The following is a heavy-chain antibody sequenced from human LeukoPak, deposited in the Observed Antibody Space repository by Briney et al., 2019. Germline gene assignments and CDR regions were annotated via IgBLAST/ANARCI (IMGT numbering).Heavy chain of an antibody. D-gene: IGHD1-20*01. CDR3: ARDRGMYNWNDRSGWFDP. Sequence: PGGSLRLSCAASGFTFSNYTMNWVRQAPGKGLEWVSSISSGSSYIYYADSLKGRFTISRDNAKNSLFLQMNSLRAEDTAVYYCARDRGMYNWNDRSGWFDPWGQGTLVTVSS. V-gene: IGHV3-21*01. J-gene: IGHJ5*02. CDR2: ISSGSSYI. CDR1: GFTFSNYT.